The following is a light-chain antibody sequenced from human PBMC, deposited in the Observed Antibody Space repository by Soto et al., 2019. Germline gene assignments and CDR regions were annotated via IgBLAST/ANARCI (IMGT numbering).Light chain of an antibody. CDR2: GAS. V-gene: IGKV3-15*01. CDR3: QQYNNWPPWT. Sequence: TVMTQSPATLSVSPGERATLSCRASRSVSSNLAWYQQKPGQAPRLLIYGASTRATGIPARFSGSGSGTEFTLTISSLQSEDFVVYYCQQYNNWPPWTFGQGTKVEIK. J-gene: IGKJ1*01. CDR1: RSVSSN.